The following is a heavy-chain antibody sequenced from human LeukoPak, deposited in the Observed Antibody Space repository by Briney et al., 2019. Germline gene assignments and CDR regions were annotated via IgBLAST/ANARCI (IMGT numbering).Heavy chain of an antibody. J-gene: IGHJ4*02. CDR3: VRDGEYSYAPDK. CDR2: ISAYNGNT. CDR1: GYTFTSYG. D-gene: IGHD5-18*01. V-gene: IGHV1-18*01. Sequence: ASVKVSCKASGYTFTSYGISWVRQAPGQGLEWMGWISAYNGNTNYAQKLQGRVTMTTDTSTSTAYIELRSLRSDDTAVYYCVRDGEYSYAPDKWGQGTLVTVSS.